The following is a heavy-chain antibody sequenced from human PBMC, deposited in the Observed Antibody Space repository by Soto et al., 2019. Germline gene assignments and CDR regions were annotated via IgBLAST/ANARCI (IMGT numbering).Heavy chain of an antibody. D-gene: IGHD3-10*01. V-gene: IGHV4-59*08. CDR1: GAAAGVDY. J-gene: IGHJ6*02. Sequence: VPGAAAGVDYWSWFRQSPGKRMEWIGYVHHSWGSSYNPSLQSRVAISLDTSKSLFSLNVTSVTATDTAVYYCARQGFGPRHGLVDVWGQGTTVTVSS. CDR3: ARQGFGPRHGLVDV. CDR2: VHHSWGS.